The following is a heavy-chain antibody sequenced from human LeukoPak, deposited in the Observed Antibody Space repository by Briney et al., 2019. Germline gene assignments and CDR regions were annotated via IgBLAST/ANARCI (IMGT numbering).Heavy chain of an antibody. Sequence: SVKVSCKASGGTFSSYAISWVRQAPGQGLEWMGGIIPIFGTANYAQKLQGRVTITADKSTSTAYMDLSSLRSEDTAVYYCARDVRGAAQFSDAFHIWGQGTMVTVSS. J-gene: IGHJ3*02. D-gene: IGHD6-13*01. CDR3: ARDVRGAAQFSDAFHI. CDR2: IIPIFGTA. CDR1: GGTFSSYA. V-gene: IGHV1-69*06.